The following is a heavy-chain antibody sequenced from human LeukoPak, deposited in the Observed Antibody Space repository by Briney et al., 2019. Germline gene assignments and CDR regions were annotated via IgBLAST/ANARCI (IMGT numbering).Heavy chain of an antibody. D-gene: IGHD6-13*01. CDR3: ASGSSSSWEFDY. CDR1: GFTFSDHY. J-gene: IGHJ4*02. Sequence: GGSLRLSCAASGFTFSDHYMDWVRQAPGKGLGWVGRTRNKANSYTTEYAASVKGRFTISRDDSKNSLYLQMNSLKTEDTAVYYCASGSSSSWEFDYWGQGTLVTVSS. V-gene: IGHV3-72*01. CDR2: TRNKANSYTT.